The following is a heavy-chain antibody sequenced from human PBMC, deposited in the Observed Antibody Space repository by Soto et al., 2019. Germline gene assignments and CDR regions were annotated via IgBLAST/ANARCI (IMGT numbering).Heavy chain of an antibody. D-gene: IGHD3-3*01. CDR1: GYTFTSYD. V-gene: IGHV1-8*01. Sequence: ASVKVSCKASGYTFTSYDINWVRQATGQGLEWMGWMNPNSGNTGYAQKFQGRVTMTRNTSISTAYMELSSLRSEDTAVYYCARGGSTIFGVVIPLPRDVWGQGTTVTVSS. CDR3: ARGGSTIFGVVIPLPRDV. CDR2: MNPNSGNT. J-gene: IGHJ6*02.